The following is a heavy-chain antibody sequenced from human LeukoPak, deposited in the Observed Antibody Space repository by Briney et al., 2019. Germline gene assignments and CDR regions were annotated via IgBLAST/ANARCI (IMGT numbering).Heavy chain of an antibody. Sequence: PSETLSLTCTVSGASFSSYYWSWLRQPPGKGLEWIGYNHYSATSNYNPSLKSRVTISLDTSKNQFSLKLTSVTAADTAVYYCARGHYGLEVWGQGTTVTVSS. CDR3: ARGHYGLEV. CDR2: NHYSATS. CDR1: GASFSSYY. D-gene: IGHD3-10*01. J-gene: IGHJ6*02. V-gene: IGHV4-59*01.